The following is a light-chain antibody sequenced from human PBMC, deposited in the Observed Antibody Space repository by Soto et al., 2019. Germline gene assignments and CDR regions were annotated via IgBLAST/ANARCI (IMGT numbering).Light chain of an antibody. J-gene: IGKJ1*01. CDR2: DAS. CDR3: QQYNSYSWK. CDR1: QTISSW. Sequence: DIVMSQSPATLSVSPVEIGPLSCRASQTISSWLAWYQQKPGKAPKLLIYDASSLETGVPSRFSGSGSGTEFTLTISSLQPDDFATYYCQQYNSYSWKFGQGTKVDIK. V-gene: IGKV1-5*01.